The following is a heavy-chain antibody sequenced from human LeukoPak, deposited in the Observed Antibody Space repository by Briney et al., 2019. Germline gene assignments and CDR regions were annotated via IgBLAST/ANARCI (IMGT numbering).Heavy chain of an antibody. J-gene: IGHJ5*02. V-gene: IGHV1-69*13. CDR3: ARDARGYSGYDDFNWFDP. CDR2: IIPIFGTA. CDR1: GGTFSSYA. D-gene: IGHD5-12*01. Sequence: WASVKVSCKASGGTFSSYAISWVRQAPGQGLEWMGGIIPIFGTANYAQKFQGRVTITADESTSTAYMELSSLRSEDTAVYYCARDARGYSGYDDFNWFDPWGQGTLVTVTS.